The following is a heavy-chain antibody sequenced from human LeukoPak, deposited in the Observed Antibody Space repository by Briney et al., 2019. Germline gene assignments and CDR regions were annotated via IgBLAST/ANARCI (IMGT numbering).Heavy chain of an antibody. CDR2: IYYSGST. D-gene: IGHD3-10*01. V-gene: IGHV4-39*07. CDR1: GGSISSSSYY. Sequence: PSETLSLTCTVSGGSISSSSYYWGWIRQPPGKGLEWIGSIYYSGSTYYNPSLKSRVTISVDTSKNQFSLKLSSVTAADTAVYYCAGTYYYGSGSYYPYMDVWGKGTTVTISS. J-gene: IGHJ6*03. CDR3: AGTYYYGSGSYYPYMDV.